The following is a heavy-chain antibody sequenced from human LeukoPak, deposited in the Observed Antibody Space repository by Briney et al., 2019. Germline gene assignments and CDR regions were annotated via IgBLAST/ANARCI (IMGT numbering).Heavy chain of an antibody. CDR2: ISSSGSTI. D-gene: IGHD4-17*01. J-gene: IGHJ4*02. V-gene: IGHV3-11*04. CDR3: ARFPHSPTVTIV. Sequence: PGGSLRLSFAASGFTFSDYYMSWIRQAPGKGLEWVSYISSSGSTIYYADSVKGRFTISRDNAKNSLYLQMNSLRAEDTAVYYCARFPHSPTVTIVWGQGTLVTVSS. CDR1: GFTFSDYY.